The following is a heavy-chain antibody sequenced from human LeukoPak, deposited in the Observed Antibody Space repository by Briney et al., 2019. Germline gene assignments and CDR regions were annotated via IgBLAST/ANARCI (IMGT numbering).Heavy chain of an antibody. J-gene: IGHJ4*02. CDR2: IYWDDYR. CDR1: GFSLFTSGVG. V-gene: IGHV2-5*02. CDR3: ARTYFYGSGSSSSFDY. Sequence: SGPTLVTPTQTLTLTCTFPGFSLFTSGVGVGWIRQPPGKALEWLALIYWDDYRRYSPSLKSRLTITKDTSKNQVVLTMTNVDPVDTGTYYCARTYFYGSGSSSSFDYWGQGTLVTVSS. D-gene: IGHD3-10*01.